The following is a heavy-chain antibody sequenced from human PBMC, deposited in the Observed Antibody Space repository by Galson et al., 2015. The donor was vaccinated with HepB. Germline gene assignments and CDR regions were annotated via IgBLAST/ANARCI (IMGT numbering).Heavy chain of an antibody. CDR1: GYSFPSYW. Sequence: QSGAEVKKPGESLRISCKGSGYSFPSYWISWVRQMPGKGLEWMGRIDPSDSYTNYSPSFQGHVTISADKSISTAYLQWSSLKASDSAMYYCASQGAGYSSGYGYYDYYYMEGGGKGTTV. V-gene: IGHV5-10-1*01. J-gene: IGHJ6*03. CDR2: IDPSDSYT. CDR3: ASQGAGYSSGYGYYDYYYMEG. D-gene: IGHD5-18*01.